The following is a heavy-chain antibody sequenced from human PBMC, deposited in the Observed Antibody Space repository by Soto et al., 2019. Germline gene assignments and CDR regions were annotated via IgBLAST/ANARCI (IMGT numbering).Heavy chain of an antibody. J-gene: IGHJ5*02. Sequence: SVTLCLTCTVAWGSSSSSGYHWVCIRQPPGKGLEWIGRIYYSGSTYYNQSLKSRVTISVDTSKNQFSLKLSSVTAADTAVYYCASPKIAFYNWFDPWGQGTLVTVSS. D-gene: IGHD3-3*02. CDR1: WGSSSSSGYH. CDR2: IYYSGST. CDR3: ASPKIAFYNWFDP. V-gene: IGHV4-39*01.